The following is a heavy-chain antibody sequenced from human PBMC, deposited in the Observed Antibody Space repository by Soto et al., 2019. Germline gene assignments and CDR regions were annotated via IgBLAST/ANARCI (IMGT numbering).Heavy chain of an antibody. CDR3: ARGREADWFDP. J-gene: IGHJ5*02. V-gene: IGHV4-34*01. CDR1: GGSFSGYY. CDR2: INHSGST. Sequence: SETLSLTCAVYGGSFSGYYWSWIRQPPGKGLEWIGEINHSGSTNYNPSLKSRVTISVDTSKNQFSLKLSSVTAADTAVYYCARGREADWFDPWGQGTLVTVS.